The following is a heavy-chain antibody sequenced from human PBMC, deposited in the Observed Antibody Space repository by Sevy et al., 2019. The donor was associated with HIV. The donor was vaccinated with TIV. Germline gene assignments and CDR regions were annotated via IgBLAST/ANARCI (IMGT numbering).Heavy chain of an antibody. J-gene: IGHJ6*02. CDR3: ARAQDIVVVPAAIGMDV. Sequence: GESLKISCAASGFTFSSYAMHWVRQAPGKGLEWVAVISYDGSNKYYADSVKGRFTISRDNSKNTLYLQMNSQRAEDTAVYYCARAQDIVVVPAAIGMDVWGQGTTVTVSS. V-gene: IGHV3-30-3*01. CDR2: ISYDGSNK. D-gene: IGHD2-2*01. CDR1: GFTFSSYA.